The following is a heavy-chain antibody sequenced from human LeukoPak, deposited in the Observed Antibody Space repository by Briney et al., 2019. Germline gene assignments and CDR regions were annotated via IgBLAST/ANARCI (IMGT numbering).Heavy chain of an antibody. D-gene: IGHD3-10*01. CDR3: AREITIDRGAITGPVDY. V-gene: IGHV1-46*01. CDR2: INPNGGSA. CDR1: GYTFTSLY. J-gene: IGHJ4*02. Sequence: ASVKVSCKASGYTFTSLYMHWVRQAPGQGLEWVGVINPNGGSASSAQNFQGRVTMTRDMSTSTVFMELSDLRYEDTAIYYCAREITIDRGAITGPVDYWGQGTLVTVSS.